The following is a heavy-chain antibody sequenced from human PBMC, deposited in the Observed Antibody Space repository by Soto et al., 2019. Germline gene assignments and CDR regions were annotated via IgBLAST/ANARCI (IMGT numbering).Heavy chain of an antibody. D-gene: IGHD1-26*01. CDR2: ISYDGSNK. V-gene: IGHV3-30*18. J-gene: IGHJ6*02. Sequence: SLRLSCAASGFTFSSYGMHWVRQAPGKGLEWVAVISYDGSNKYYADSVKGRFTISRDNSKNTLYLQMNSLRAEDTAVYYCAKGSGQPTPYYYYGMDVWGQGTTVTVSS. CDR1: GFTFSSYG. CDR3: AKGSGQPTPYYYYGMDV.